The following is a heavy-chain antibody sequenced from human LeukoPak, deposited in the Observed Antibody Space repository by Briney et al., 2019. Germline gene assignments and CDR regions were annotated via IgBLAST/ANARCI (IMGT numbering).Heavy chain of an antibody. D-gene: IGHD3-10*01. CDR3: ARTTMVRGTYYMDV. CDR2: IYYSGST. Sequence: ASETLSLTCTVSGGSISSYYWSWIRQPPGKGLEWIGYIYYSGSTNYNPSLKSRVTISVDTSKNQFSLKLSSVTAADTAVYYCARTTMVRGTYYMDVWGKGTTVTISS. CDR1: GGSISSYY. V-gene: IGHV4-59*01. J-gene: IGHJ6*03.